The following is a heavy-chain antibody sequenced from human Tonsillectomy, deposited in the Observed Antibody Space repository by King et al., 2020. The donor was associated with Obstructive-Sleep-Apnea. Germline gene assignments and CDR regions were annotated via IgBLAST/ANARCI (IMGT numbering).Heavy chain of an antibody. CDR1: GFTFSSYA. Sequence: VQLVESGGGVVQPGRSLRLSCAASGFTFSSYAMHWVRQAPGKGLEWVAVISYDGSNKYYADSVKGRFTISRDNSKNTLYLQMNSLRAEDTAVYYCARSLIYDFWSGFSYWGHGTLVPVSS. CDR2: ISYDGSNK. CDR3: ARSLIYDFWSGFSY. V-gene: IGHV3-30*04. D-gene: IGHD3-3*01. J-gene: IGHJ4*01.